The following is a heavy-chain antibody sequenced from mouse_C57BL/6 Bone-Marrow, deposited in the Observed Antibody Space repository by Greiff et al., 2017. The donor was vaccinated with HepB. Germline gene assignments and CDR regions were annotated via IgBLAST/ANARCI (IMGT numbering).Heavy chain of an antibody. D-gene: IGHD3-2*02. CDR3: ARSGRFDY. CDR1: GYTFTDYY. J-gene: IGHJ2*01. V-gene: IGHV1-76*01. CDR2: IYPGSGNT. Sequence: QVQLQQSGAELVRPGASVKLSCKASGYTFTDYYINWVKQRPGQGLEWIARIYPGSGNTYYNEKFKSKATLTVDTSSSTAYMQLSSLTSEDSAVYYCARSGRFDYWGQGTTLTVSS.